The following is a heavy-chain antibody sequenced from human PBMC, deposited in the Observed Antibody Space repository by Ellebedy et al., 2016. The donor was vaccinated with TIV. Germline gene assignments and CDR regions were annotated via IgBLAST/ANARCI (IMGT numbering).Heavy chain of an antibody. V-gene: IGHV3-23*01. CDR2: ISAGGST. Sequence: GESLKISXAASGFTFSTYAMNWVRQVPGKGLEWVSGISAGGSTYYADSVKGRFTISRDNSKNTLYLQMNTLRAEDTAVYYCAKGIFGVLKRGTTFDYWGQGTLVTVSS. J-gene: IGHJ4*02. CDR3: AKGIFGVLKRGTTFDY. D-gene: IGHD3-3*01. CDR1: GFTFSTYA.